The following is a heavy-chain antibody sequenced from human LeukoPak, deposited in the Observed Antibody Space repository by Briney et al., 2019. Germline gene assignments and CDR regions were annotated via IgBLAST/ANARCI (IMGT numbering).Heavy chain of an antibody. V-gene: IGHV3-21*04. D-gene: IGHD5-12*01. CDR1: GFTFSSYS. CDR2: ISSSSSYI. Sequence: KPGGSLRLSCAASGFTFSSYSMNWVRQAPGKGLEWVSSISSSSSYIYYADSVKGRFTISRDNAKNSLYLQMNSLRAEDTAVYYCARVSGRWLQSDYFDYWGQGTLVTVSS. CDR3: ARVSGRWLQSDYFDY. J-gene: IGHJ4*02.